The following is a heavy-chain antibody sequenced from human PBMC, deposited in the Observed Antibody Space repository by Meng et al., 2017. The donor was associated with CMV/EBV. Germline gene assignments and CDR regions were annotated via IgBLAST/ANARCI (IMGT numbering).Heavy chain of an antibody. V-gene: IGHV1-2*02. J-gene: IGHJ5*02. D-gene: IGHD3-22*01. CDR2: INANSGGT. CDR3: ARGSYYYDRSGPFDP. Sequence: ASVKVSCKAFAYTFTGYYLHWVRQAPGQGLEWMGWINANSGGTNYAQKFQGRVTMTRDTAIGTAYMSLSRLRSDDTAVYYCARGSYYYDRSGPFDPWGQGTLVTVS. CDR1: AYTFTGYY.